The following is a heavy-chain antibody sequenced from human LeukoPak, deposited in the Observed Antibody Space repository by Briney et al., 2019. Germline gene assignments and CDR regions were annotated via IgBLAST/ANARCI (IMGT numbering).Heavy chain of an antibody. D-gene: IGHD4-17*01. CDR3: ACWQMTTVTTLAFDI. V-gene: IGHV1-69*06. J-gene: IGHJ3*02. Sequence: ASVKVSCKASGGTFSSYAISWVRQAPGQGLEWMGGIIPIFGTANYAQKFQGRVTITADKSTSTAYMELSSLRSEDTAVYYYACWQMTTVTTLAFDIWGQGTMVTVSS. CDR1: GGTFSSYA. CDR2: IIPIFGTA.